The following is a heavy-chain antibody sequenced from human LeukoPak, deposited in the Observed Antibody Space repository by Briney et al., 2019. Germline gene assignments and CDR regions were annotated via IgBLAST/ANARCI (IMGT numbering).Heavy chain of an antibody. D-gene: IGHD3-10*01. J-gene: IGHJ6*03. CDR3: ARSTVRGHSYYYYMDV. V-gene: IGHV4-4*02. Sequence: SETLSLTCTVSGGSISRSNWWTWVRQPPGKGLEWIVSMSYSGKIYYNPSLKSRVTISIDTSKNQFSLKLSSVTAADTAVYFCARSTVRGHSYYYYMDVWGKGTTVTVSS. CDR1: GGSISRSNW. CDR2: MSYSGKI.